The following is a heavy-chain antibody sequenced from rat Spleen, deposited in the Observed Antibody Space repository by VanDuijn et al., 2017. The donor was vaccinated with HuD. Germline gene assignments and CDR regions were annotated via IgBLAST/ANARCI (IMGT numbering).Heavy chain of an antibody. CDR3: ARHGGLRNWFAY. J-gene: IGHJ3*01. CDR1: GFTFSNYG. D-gene: IGHD4-1*01. V-gene: IGHV5-29*01. Sequence: EVQLVESGGGLVQPGRSLKLSCAASGFTFSNYGMAWVRQAPTKGLEWVATLSYDGTTTYYRDSVKGRFTISRDVAKSTQYLQMDSLRSEDTATYYCARHGGLRNWFAYWGQGTLVTVSS. CDR2: LSYDGTTT.